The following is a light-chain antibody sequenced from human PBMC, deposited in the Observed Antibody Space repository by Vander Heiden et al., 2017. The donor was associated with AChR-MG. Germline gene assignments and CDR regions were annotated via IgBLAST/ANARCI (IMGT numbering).Light chain of an antibody. CDR1: NSVVGSYNF. CDR2: EGS. J-gene: IGLJ3*02. Sequence: VLLQPSPVSGSLGHTLTISCTVTNSVVGSYNFFTWYQEQSGKAPELMIYEGSKRPSGVSNRLSGSKSGNTASLTIAGRQAEDEADYYCCSYAGSCTPWVFGGGTKLTVL. V-gene: IGLV2-23*01. CDR3: CSYAGSCTPWV.